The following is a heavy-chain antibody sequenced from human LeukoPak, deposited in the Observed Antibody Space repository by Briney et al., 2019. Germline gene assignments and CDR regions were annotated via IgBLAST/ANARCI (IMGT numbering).Heavy chain of an antibody. CDR3: SRDRPQKSVVSDYYYYYMDV. CDR2: IYSSGST. J-gene: IGHJ6*03. Sequence: SETLSLTCTVSGGCISSYYWSWIRQPAGKGLEWIGRIYSSGSTNYNPSLKSRVTMSVDTSNNQFSLRLTSVTAADTAVYYCSRDRPQKSVVSDYYYYYMDVWGKGTTVTVS. CDR1: GGCISSYY. V-gene: IGHV4-4*07. D-gene: IGHD3-22*01.